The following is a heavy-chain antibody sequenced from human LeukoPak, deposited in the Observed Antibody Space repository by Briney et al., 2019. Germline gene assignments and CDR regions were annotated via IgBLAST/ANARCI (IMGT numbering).Heavy chain of an antibody. D-gene: IGHD5-12*01. Sequence: PGGSLRLSCAASGFTFSSYDMTWVRQAPGRGLEWVSTISISGSGGVTYYANSVKGRFTIFRDDSKNTLYLQMNNLRAEDTAVYYCAKGGGYEVLYDYWGQGTLVTVSS. CDR2: ISISGSGGVT. V-gene: IGHV3-23*01. CDR1: GFTFSSYD. J-gene: IGHJ4*02. CDR3: AKGGGYEVLYDY.